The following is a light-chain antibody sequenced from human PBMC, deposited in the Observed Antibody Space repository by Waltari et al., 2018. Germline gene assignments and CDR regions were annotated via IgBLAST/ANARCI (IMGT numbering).Light chain of an antibody. V-gene: IGKV3-11*01. Sequence: EIVLTQSPATLSLSPGARATLPCRASQSVSSYLAWYQQKPGQAPRLLMYDASNRATGIPARFSGSGSGTDFTLTISSLEPEDFAVYYCQQRSNWPITFGPGTKVDIK. CDR2: DAS. J-gene: IGKJ3*01. CDR3: QQRSNWPIT. CDR1: QSVSSY.